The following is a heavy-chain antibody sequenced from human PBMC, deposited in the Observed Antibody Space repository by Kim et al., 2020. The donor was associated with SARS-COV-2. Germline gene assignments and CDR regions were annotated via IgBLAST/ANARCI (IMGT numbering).Heavy chain of an antibody. Sequence: GGSLRLSCVASGFTFTTYTMNWVRQAPGKGLEWVSVISCGGGNTYYADSVKGRFTISRDSSKNTLYLQMNSLRVEDTAVYYCARELSGNCKSTSGEVFDYWGQGTLVTVSS. CDR3: ARELSGNCKSTSGEVFDY. CDR1: GFTFTTYT. J-gene: IGHJ4*02. CDR2: ISCGGGNT. V-gene: IGHV3-23*01. D-gene: IGHD2-2*01.